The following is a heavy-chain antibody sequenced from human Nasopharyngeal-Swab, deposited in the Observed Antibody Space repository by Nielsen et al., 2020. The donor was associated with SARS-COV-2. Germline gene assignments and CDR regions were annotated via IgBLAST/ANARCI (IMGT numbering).Heavy chain of an antibody. CDR2: IKQDGSEK. Sequence: GESLKISCAASGFTFNSYAMNWVRQAPGKGLEWVANIKQDGSEKYYVDSVKGRFTVSRDNPKNLLYLQVNSLRAEDTAVYYCARQGVFVPAYFHQYYMDVWGKGTTVTVSS. CDR1: GFTFNSYA. D-gene: IGHD3-16*02. CDR3: ARQGVFVPAYFHQYYMDV. J-gene: IGHJ6*03. V-gene: IGHV3-7*03.